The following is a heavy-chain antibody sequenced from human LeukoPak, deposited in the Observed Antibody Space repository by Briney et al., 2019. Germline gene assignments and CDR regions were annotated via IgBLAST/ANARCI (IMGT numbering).Heavy chain of an antibody. D-gene: IGHD3-9*01. CDR1: GFTFSSYS. J-gene: IGHJ6*02. Sequence: GGSLRLSCAASGFTFSSYSMNWVRQAPGQGLEWVLSISSSSSYIYYADSVKGRFTISRDNAKNSLYLQMNSLRAEDTAVYYCARGEYYDILTGICYGMAVWGQGTTVTVSS. V-gene: IGHV3-21*01. CDR2: ISSSSSYI. CDR3: ARGEYYDILTGICYGMAV.